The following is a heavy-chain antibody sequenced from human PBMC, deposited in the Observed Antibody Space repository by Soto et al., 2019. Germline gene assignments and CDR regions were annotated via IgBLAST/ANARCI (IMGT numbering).Heavy chain of an antibody. J-gene: IGHJ4*02. V-gene: IGHV4-59*01. D-gene: IGHD3-3*01. CDR3: ARGSDFWTGYYLVY. CDR2: VYNSGT. Sequence: KAWETLSLTCTVSGGFISSYYWNWIRQPPGKGLEWIGYVYNSGTSYNPSLKSRVAISVDTSKNQFSLKLSSVTAADTAVYYCARGSDFWTGYYLVYWGQGTLVTVSS. CDR1: GGFISSYY.